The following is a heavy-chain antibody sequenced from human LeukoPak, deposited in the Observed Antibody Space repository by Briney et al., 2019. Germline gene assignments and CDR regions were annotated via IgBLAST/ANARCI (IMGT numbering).Heavy chain of an antibody. J-gene: IGHJ4*02. Sequence: SLRLACRAAGFICTSYWIQWERQATGKLLVWVSRINGDGTTTSYTDSVKGRFTISRDNAQNTLYLQMNSLRPDDTAVYYCARAGLGFDSWGQGTLVTVSS. CDR2: INGDGTTT. CDR3: ARAGLGFDS. D-gene: IGHD3-16*01. CDR1: GFICTSYW. V-gene: IGHV3-74*01.